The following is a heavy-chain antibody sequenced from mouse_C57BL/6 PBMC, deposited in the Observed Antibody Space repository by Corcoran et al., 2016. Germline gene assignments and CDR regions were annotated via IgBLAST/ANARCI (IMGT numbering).Heavy chain of an antibody. CDR2: SNPNNGGT. CDR1: GYTFTDYY. V-gene: IGHV1-26*01. Sequence: EVQLQQSGPELVKPGASVKISCKASGYTFTDYYMNWVKQSHGKSLEWIGDSNPNNGGTSYNQKFKGKATLTVDKSSSTAYMELRSLTSEDSAVYYCARSAYSNYYYAMDYWGQGTSVTVSS. CDR3: ARSAYSNYYYAMDY. J-gene: IGHJ4*01. D-gene: IGHD2-5*01.